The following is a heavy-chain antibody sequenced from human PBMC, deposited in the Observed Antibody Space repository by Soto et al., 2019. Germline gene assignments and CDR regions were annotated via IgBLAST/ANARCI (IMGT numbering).Heavy chain of an antibody. CDR3: ARGPTY. V-gene: IGHV4-34*01. Sequence: SETLSLTCAVYGGSFSGYYWSWIRQPPGKGLEWIGEINHSGSTNYNPSLKSRVTISVDTSKNQFSLKLSSVTAADTAVYYCARGPTYWGQGTLVTVSS. CDR2: INHSGST. J-gene: IGHJ4*02. CDR1: GGSFSGYY.